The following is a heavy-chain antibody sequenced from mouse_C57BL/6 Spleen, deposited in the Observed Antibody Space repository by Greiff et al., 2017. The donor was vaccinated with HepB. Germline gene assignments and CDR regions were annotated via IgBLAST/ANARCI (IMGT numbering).Heavy chain of an antibody. Sequence: QVQLQQSGAELMKPGASVKLSCKATGYTFTGYWIEWVKQRPGHGLEWIGVIIPGSGSTNYNEKFKGKATFTADTSSNTAYMQLSSLTTENSAIYYCARVPYYYGSSYDAMDYWGQGTSVTVSS. CDR2: IIPGSGST. D-gene: IGHD1-1*01. J-gene: IGHJ4*01. V-gene: IGHV1-9*01. CDR1: GYTFTGYW. CDR3: ARVPYYYGSSYDAMDY.